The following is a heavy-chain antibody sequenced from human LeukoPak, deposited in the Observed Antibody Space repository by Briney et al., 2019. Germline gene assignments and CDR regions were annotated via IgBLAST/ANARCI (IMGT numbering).Heavy chain of an antibody. V-gene: IGHV3-30-3*01. J-gene: IGHJ1*01. CDR3: ARPFRTSRYCSGGSCSGAEYFQH. D-gene: IGHD2-15*01. CDR2: ISYDGSNK. Sequence: PGGSLRLSCAASGFTFSSYAMHWVRQAPGKGLEWVAVISYDGSNKYYADSVKGRFTISRDNSKNTLYLQMNSLRAEDTAVYYCARPFRTSRYCSGGSCSGAEYFQHWGQGTLVTVSS. CDR1: GFTFSSYA.